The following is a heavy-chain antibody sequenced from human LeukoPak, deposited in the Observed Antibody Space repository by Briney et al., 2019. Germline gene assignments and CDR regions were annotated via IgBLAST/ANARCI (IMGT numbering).Heavy chain of an antibody. D-gene: IGHD3-22*01. CDR3: ARESSGYFY. Sequence: PGGSLRLSCAASGFTFSTYSMNWVRQAPGEGLEWVSSISSGSSFIYYADSVKGRFTTSRDNAKNSLFLQMNSLRAEDTAVYYCARESSGYFYWGQGTLVTVSS. CDR1: GFTFSTYS. CDR2: ISSGSSFI. J-gene: IGHJ4*02. V-gene: IGHV3-21*01.